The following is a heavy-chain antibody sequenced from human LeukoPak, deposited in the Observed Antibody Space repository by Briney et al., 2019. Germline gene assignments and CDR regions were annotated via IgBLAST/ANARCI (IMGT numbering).Heavy chain of an antibody. CDR2: ISGSGGST. J-gene: IGHJ4*02. V-gene: IGHV3-23*01. CDR3: AKMEAWTTVAGSGVEY. CDR1: GFTFSSYA. Sequence: PGGSLRLSCAASGFTFSSYAMSGVRQAPGKGLEWVSSISGSGGSTYYADSVKGRFTISRDNSKNTLYLQMNSLRAEDTAVHYCAKMEAWTTVAGSGVEYWGQGTLVTVPS. D-gene: IGHD4-23*01.